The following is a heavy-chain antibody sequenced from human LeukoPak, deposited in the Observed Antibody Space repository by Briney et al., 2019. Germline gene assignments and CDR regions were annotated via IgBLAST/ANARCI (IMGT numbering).Heavy chain of an antibody. J-gene: IGHJ6*02. CDR1: RYSFTSYW. D-gene: IGHD2-8*01. V-gene: IGHV5-51*01. CDR3: ARRNGDGPFLYYGMDV. CDR2: IYPGDSDT. Sequence: GESLKISCKGSRYSFTSYWIGWVRQMPGKGLEWMGIIYPGDSDTRYSPSSQGQVTISADKSISTAYLQVSSLKASDTATYYCARRNGDGPFLYYGMDVWGQGTTVTVSS.